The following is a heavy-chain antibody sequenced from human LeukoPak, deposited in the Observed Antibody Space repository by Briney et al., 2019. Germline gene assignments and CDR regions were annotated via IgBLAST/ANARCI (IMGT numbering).Heavy chain of an antibody. Sequence: PGGSLRLSCAASGFTFSSYWMHWVRQAPGKGLVWVSRINSDGSSTNYADSVKGRFTISRDNAKNTLYLQMNSLRAEDTAVYYCARDQGATVTIWFDPWGQGTLVTVSS. CDR2: INSDGSST. J-gene: IGHJ5*02. CDR3: ARDQGATVTIWFDP. D-gene: IGHD4-17*01. CDR1: GFTFSSYW. V-gene: IGHV3-74*01.